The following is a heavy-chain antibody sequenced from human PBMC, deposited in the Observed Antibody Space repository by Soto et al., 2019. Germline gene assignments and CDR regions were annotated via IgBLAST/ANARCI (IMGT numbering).Heavy chain of an antibody. Sequence: QVQLVESGGGLVKPGGSLRLSCAASGFTFSDYYMSWIRQAPGKGLEWVSYISSSGSTIYYADSVKGRFTISRDNAKNSLYLQMNGLRAEDTDVYYCARAMVRGVIIRWYFDLWGRGTLVTVSS. CDR1: GFTFSDYY. CDR2: ISSSGSTI. J-gene: IGHJ2*01. D-gene: IGHD3-10*01. V-gene: IGHV3-11*01. CDR3: ARAMVRGVIIRWYFDL.